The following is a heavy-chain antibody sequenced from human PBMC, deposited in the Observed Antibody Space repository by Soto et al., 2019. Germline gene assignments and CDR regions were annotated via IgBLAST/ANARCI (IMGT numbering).Heavy chain of an antibody. CDR1: GSSINSNLYH. CDR3: ARLYTGNYIMYY. J-gene: IGHJ4*02. CDR2: IHNTGNI. D-gene: IGHD1-26*01. Sequence: PSETLSLTCSVSGSSINSNLYHWGWIRHSPGKGLEWIGSIHNTGNIFYNPSLKSRVTLSIDTSQSHFSLHLSSVTAADTAVYFCARLYTGNYIMYYWGPGTLVPVSS. V-gene: IGHV4-39*02.